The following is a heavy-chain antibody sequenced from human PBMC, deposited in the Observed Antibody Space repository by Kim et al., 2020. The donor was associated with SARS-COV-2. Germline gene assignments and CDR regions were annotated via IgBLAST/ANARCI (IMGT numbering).Heavy chain of an antibody. CDR3: ARDYITAAGKEDFDY. Sequence: ASVKVSRKASGYTFTDFYIHWVRQAPGQGLEWMGIIDPRNSWTQYAQRLQGRLTVTRDTSTSTVYMELSSLRSDDTAVYYCARDYITAAGKEDFDYWGQGTLVTISS. J-gene: IGHJ4*02. D-gene: IGHD6-13*01. CDR2: IDPRNSWT. V-gene: IGHV1-46*01. CDR1: GYTFTDFY.